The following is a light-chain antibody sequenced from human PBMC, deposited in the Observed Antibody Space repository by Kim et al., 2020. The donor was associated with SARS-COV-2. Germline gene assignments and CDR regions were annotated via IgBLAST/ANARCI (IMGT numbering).Light chain of an antibody. CDR3: KQYNHHPYT. J-gene: IGKJ2*01. CDR2: DAS. Sequence: SASVGDRVTITCRASQDISTYVAWFQQEAGKAPKSLIFDASSLQSGVPSKFSGSGSGTEFTLTISSLQPEDFATYYCKQYNHHPYTFGQGTRLEI. V-gene: IGKV1-16*02. CDR1: QDISTY.